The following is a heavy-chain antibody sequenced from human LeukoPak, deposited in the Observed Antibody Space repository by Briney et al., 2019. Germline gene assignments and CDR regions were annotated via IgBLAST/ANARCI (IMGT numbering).Heavy chain of an antibody. J-gene: IGHJ4*02. D-gene: IGHD3-10*01. Sequence: PSETLSLTCTVSGGSIRSSSYYWGWIRQPPGKGLEWIGSINYSGSTYYNPSLKSRVTISVDTSKNQFSLKLMSSLTAADTAVYYCARAVGGDGSGSLWGPGTLVTVSS. V-gene: IGHV4-39*07. CDR2: INYSGST. CDR1: GGSIRSSSYY. CDR3: ARAVGGDGSGSL.